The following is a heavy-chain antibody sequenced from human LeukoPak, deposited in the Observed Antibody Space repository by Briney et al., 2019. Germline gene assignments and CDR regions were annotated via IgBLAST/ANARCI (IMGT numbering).Heavy chain of an antibody. CDR1: GDSVSSNSAA. CDR3: ARGGYSSGWRLDY. V-gene: IGHV6-1*01. Sequence: SQTLSLTCAISGDSVSSNSAAWNWIRQSPSRGLEWLGRTYYRSKWYNDYSVFVKSRITINPDTSKNQFSLQLDSVTPEDTAVYYCARGGYSSGWRLDYWGQGTLSPSPQ. CDR2: TYYRSKWYN. D-gene: IGHD6-19*01. J-gene: IGHJ4*02.